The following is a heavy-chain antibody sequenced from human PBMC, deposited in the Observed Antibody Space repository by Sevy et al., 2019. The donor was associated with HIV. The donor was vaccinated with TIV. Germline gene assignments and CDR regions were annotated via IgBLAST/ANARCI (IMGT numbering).Heavy chain of an antibody. J-gene: IGHJ3*02. CDR3: ARDTAITMIIKRGAFDI. CDR1: GFSFSSYN. V-gene: IGHV3-48*02. D-gene: IGHD3-22*01. CDR2: ISATRSTL. Sequence: GSLRLSCAASGFSFSSYNLNWVRQAPGKGLEWVASISATRSTLFYADSVKGRFTISRDNAKNSLYLQMNSLRDEDTAVYYCARDTAITMIIKRGAFDIWGQGTMVTVSS.